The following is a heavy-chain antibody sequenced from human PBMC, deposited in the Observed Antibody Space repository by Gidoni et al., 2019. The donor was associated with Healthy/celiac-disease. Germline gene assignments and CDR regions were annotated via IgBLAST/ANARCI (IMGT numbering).Heavy chain of an antibody. V-gene: IGHV3-66*02. Sequence: EVQLVESGGGLVQPGGSLRLSCAASGFTGSSNYMRWGLQAPGKGLECVSVIYSGGSTYYADSVKGRFTISRDNSKNTLYLQMNSRRAEDTAVYYCARGLYCGGDCLYFQHWGQGTLVTVSS. J-gene: IGHJ1*01. CDR3: ARGLYCGGDCLYFQH. D-gene: IGHD2-21*02. CDR1: GFTGSSNY. CDR2: IYSGGST.